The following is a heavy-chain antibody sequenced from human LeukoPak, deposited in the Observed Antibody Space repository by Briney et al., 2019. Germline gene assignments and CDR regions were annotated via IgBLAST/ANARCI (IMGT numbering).Heavy chain of an antibody. D-gene: IGHD2-21*01. CDR3: ARDRIPGNWFDP. J-gene: IGHJ5*02. CDR1: GGTFSSYA. CDR2: IIPIFGTA. V-gene: IGHV1-69*05. Sequence: SVKVSCKASGGTFSSYAISWVRQAPGQGLEWMGGIIPIFGTANYAQKFQGRVTMTTDTSTSTAYMELRSLRSDDTAVYYCARDRIPGNWFDPWGQGTLVTVSS.